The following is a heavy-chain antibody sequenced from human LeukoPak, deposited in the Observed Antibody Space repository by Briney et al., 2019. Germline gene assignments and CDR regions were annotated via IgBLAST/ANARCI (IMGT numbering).Heavy chain of an antibody. Sequence: GGSLRLSCAASGLNFDDHAMSWVRQGPGKGLEWVSGINWNGDSTGYVDSVKGRLTISRDNAKNSLYLQMNSLRAEDTALYYYATHRSGSYVDALDIWGQGTMVTVSS. V-gene: IGHV3-20*04. D-gene: IGHD3-10*01. CDR2: INWNGDST. CDR1: GLNFDDHA. CDR3: ATHRSGSYVDALDI. J-gene: IGHJ3*02.